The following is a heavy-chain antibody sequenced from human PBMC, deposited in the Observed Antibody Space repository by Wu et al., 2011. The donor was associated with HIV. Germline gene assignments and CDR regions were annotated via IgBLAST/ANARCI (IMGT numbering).Heavy chain of an antibody. J-gene: IGHJ6*02. Sequence: QVQLVQSGAEVRKPEASVKVSCKASGYTFSKYYMHWVRQAPGQGLEWMGRIIPLFNTVDYPQKFQGRLTITADKSTSTAYMELKSLRFDDTAVYYCAREESSLTRVSSYFYGMDVWGQGTTVTVSS. V-gene: IGHV1-69*06. CDR3: AREESSLTRVSSYFYGMDV. CDR1: GYTFSKYY. D-gene: IGHD5/OR15-5a*01. CDR2: IIPLFNTV.